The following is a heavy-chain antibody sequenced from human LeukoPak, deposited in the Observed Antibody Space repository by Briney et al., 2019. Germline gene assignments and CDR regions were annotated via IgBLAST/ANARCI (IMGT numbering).Heavy chain of an antibody. J-gene: IGHJ3*02. CDR2: INSDGSST. CDR3: ARANYYGSGRAAFDI. D-gene: IGHD3-10*01. CDR1: GFTFSNYW. Sequence: GGSLRLSCAASGFTFSNYWMSWVRQAPGKGLVWVSRINSDGSSTSYADSVKGRFTISRDNAKNTLYLQMNSLRAEDTAVYYCARANYYGSGRAAFDIWGQGTMVTVSS. V-gene: IGHV3-74*01.